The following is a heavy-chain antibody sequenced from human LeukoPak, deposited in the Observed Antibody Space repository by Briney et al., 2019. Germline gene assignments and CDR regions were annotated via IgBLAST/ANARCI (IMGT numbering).Heavy chain of an antibody. J-gene: IGHJ6*03. Sequence: GGSLRLSCAASGFTFSSYAMSWVRQAPGKGLEWVSAISSSGGSTYYADSVKGRFTISRDNSKNTLYLQMNSLRAEDTAVYYCAKVYSNRYYYYYYMDVWGKGTTVTVSS. D-gene: IGHD4-11*01. CDR1: GFTFSSYA. V-gene: IGHV3-23*01. CDR3: AKVYSNRYYYYYYMDV. CDR2: ISSSGGST.